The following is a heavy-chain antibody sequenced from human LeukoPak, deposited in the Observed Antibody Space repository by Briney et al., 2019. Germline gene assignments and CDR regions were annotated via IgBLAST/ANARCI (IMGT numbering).Heavy chain of an antibody. Sequence: PSQTLSLTCTVSGGSISSGDYYWSWIRQPPGKGLEWIVYIYYSGSTYYNPSLKSRVTISVNTSKNQFSLKLSSVTAADTAVYYCARVVTMVRGVIITVPDYGMDVWGKGTTVTVSS. CDR3: ARVVTMVRGVIITVPDYGMDV. V-gene: IGHV4-30-4*01. CDR2: IYYSGST. J-gene: IGHJ6*04. D-gene: IGHD3-10*01. CDR1: GGSISSGDYY.